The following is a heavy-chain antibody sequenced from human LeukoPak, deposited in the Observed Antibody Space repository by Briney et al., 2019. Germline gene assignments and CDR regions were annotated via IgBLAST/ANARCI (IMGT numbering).Heavy chain of an antibody. CDR3: ARMRDGSHDY. Sequence: GESLKISCKGSGYTFTSYWIGGVRQMPGKGLEGMGIIYPGDSDTRYSPSFQGQVTISADKSITTAYLQWSSLKASDTAMYFCARMRDGSHDYWGQGTLVTVSS. D-gene: IGHD5-24*01. V-gene: IGHV5-51*01. CDR2: IYPGDSDT. CDR1: GYTFTSYW. J-gene: IGHJ4*02.